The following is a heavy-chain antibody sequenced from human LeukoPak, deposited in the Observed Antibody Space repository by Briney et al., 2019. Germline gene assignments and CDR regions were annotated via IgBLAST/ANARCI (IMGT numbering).Heavy chain of an antibody. CDR1: GFTLSSYA. CDR2: ISSNGGST. D-gene: IGHD1-26*01. V-gene: IGHV3-64*01. Sequence: GGSLRLSCAASGFTLSSYAMHWVRQAPGKGLEYVSAISSNGGSTYYANSVKGRFTISRDNSKNTLYLQMGSLRAEDMAVYYCARGVVGATSGFDYWGQGTLVTVSS. J-gene: IGHJ4*02. CDR3: ARGVVGATSGFDY.